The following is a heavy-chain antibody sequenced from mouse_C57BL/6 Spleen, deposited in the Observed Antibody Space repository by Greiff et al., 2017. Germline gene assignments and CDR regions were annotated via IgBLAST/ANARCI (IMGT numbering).Heavy chain of an antibody. CDR3: ARLGKMDY. Sequence: EVQVVESGGDLVKPGGSLKLSCAASGFTFSSYGMSWVRQTPDKRLEWVATISSGGSYTYYPDSVKGRFTISRDNAKNTLYLQMSSLKSEDTAMYYCARLGKMDYWGQGTSVTVSS. CDR2: ISSGGSYT. V-gene: IGHV5-6*01. CDR1: GFTFSSYG. J-gene: IGHJ4*01. D-gene: IGHD2-14*01.